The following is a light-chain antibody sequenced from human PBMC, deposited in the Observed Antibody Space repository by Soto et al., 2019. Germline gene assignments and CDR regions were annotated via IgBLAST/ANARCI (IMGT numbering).Light chain of an antibody. Sequence: DIHMTQSPSSLSASVGDRVSITCRASQSISSWLAWYQQKPGKAPKLLMFDTFSLESGVPSRFSGSRSGTEFTLTISSLQPEDFATYYCQQLNSYPLTFGGGTKVDIK. CDR1: QSISSW. CDR3: QQLNSYPLT. CDR2: DTF. V-gene: IGKV1-5*01. J-gene: IGKJ4*01.